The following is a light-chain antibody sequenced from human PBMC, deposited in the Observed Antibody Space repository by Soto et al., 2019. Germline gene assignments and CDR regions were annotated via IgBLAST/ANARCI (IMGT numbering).Light chain of an antibody. CDR2: AAS. J-gene: IGKJ1*01. V-gene: IGKV1-27*01. Sequence: DIQMTQSPSSLSASVGDRVTITCRASQDISNYLAWYQQKPGKVPKLLIYAASTLHSGVPSRFSGSGSGTDFTLTISSLQPEDVATYYCQKYNSAPQTFGQGTKVDIK. CDR3: QKYNSAPQT. CDR1: QDISNY.